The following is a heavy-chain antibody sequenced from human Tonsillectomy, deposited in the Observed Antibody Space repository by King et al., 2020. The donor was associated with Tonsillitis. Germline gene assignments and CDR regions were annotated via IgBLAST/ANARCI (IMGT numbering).Heavy chain of an antibody. Sequence: VQLVESGGGVVQPGRSLRLSCAASGFTFSSYGMHWVRQAPGKGLVWVAVISSDGSKKYCADSWKGRFTISRDNSKNTVYLQMDSLRTEDTAVYYCAKDFGSGSYYYFYMDVWGKGTTVTVSS. J-gene: IGHJ6*03. CDR3: AKDFGSGSYYYFYMDV. D-gene: IGHD3-10*01. CDR1: GFTFSSYG. V-gene: IGHV3-30*18. CDR2: ISSDGSKK.